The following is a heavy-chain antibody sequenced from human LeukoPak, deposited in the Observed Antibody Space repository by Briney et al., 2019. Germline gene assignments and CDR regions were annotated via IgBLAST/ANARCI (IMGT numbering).Heavy chain of an antibody. CDR1: GGSFSGYY. CDR3: ARGYGDYPKAFDY. D-gene: IGHD4-17*01. CDR2: INHSGST. J-gene: IGHJ4*02. Sequence: SETLSLTCAVYGGSFSGYYWSWIRQPPGKGLEWIGEINHSGSTNYNPSRKSRVTISVDTSKNQFPLKLSSVTAADTAVYYCARGYGDYPKAFDYWGQGTLVTVSS. V-gene: IGHV4-34*01.